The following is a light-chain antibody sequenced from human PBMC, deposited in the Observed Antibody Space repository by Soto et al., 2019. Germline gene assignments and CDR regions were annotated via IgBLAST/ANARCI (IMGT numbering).Light chain of an antibody. Sequence: EIVLTQSPGILSLSPVERATLSCMASQSVSSNYLAWYQHKPGQAPRLLIYGASTRATGIPARFSGSGSGTEFTLTISSLQSDDFATYYCQQYNSYPWTFGQGTKVDIK. CDR2: GAS. V-gene: IGKV3-15*01. CDR1: QSVSSN. CDR3: QQYNSYPWT. J-gene: IGKJ1*01.